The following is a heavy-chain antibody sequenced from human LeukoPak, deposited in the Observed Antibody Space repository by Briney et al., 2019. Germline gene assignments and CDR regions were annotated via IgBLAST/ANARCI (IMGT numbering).Heavy chain of an antibody. D-gene: IGHD3-3*01. J-gene: IGHJ5*02. CDR1: GGSISSGDYY. CDR3: AGRPRITIFGVVRFDP. CDR2: INHSGST. Sequence: SETLSLTCTVSGGSISSGDYYWSWIRQPPGKGLEWIGEINHSGSTNYNPSLKSRVTISVDTSKNQFSLKLSSVTAADTAVYYCAGRPRITIFGVVRFDPWGQGTLVTVSS. V-gene: IGHV4-39*07.